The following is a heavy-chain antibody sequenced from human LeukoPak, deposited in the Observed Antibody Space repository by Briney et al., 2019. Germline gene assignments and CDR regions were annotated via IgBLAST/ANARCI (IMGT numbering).Heavy chain of an antibody. J-gene: IGHJ6*03. Sequence: PGGSPRLSCAASGFTFSSYGTHWVRQAPGKGLEWVAVISYDGSNKYYADSVKGRFTISRDNSKNTLYLQMNSLRVEDTAVYYCAKDPRRYSSNYYYYMDVWGKGTTVAVSS. V-gene: IGHV3-30*18. CDR1: GFTFSSYG. D-gene: IGHD6-13*01. CDR2: ISYDGSNK. CDR3: AKDPRRYSSNYYYYMDV.